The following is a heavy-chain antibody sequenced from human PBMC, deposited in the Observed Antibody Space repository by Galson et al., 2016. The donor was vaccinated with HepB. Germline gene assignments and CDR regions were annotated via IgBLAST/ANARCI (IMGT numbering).Heavy chain of an antibody. J-gene: IGHJ4*02. CDR3: VRETLRGTRFDN. Sequence: SLRLSCAASGFPFSQYNMNWVRQAPGKGLEWVSFISSSSSYIYYVDSVKGRFTISRDNAKNSLYQQMDSLRAEDTAVYYCVRETLRGTRFDNWGQGTLVTVAS. V-gene: IGHV3-21*01. CDR2: ISSSSSYI. D-gene: IGHD1-14*01. CDR1: GFPFSQYN.